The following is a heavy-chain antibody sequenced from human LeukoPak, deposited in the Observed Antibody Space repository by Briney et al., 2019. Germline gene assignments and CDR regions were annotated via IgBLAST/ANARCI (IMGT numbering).Heavy chain of an antibody. CDR2: IYYIGST. V-gene: IGHV4-59*01. J-gene: IGHJ4*02. Sequence: SETLSLTCTVSGGSISSYYWSWIRQPPGKGLEWIGYIYYIGSTNYNPSLKSRVTISVDTSKNQFSLKLSSVTAADTAVYYCARYCTGHCYTGDSYYFDYWGQGTLVTVSS. CDR3: ARYCTGHCYTGDSYYFDY. D-gene: IGHD2-2*02. CDR1: GGSISSYY.